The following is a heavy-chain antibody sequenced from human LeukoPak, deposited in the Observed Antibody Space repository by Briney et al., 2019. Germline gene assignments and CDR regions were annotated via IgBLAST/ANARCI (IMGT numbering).Heavy chain of an antibody. J-gene: IGHJ4*02. Sequence: GGPLSSSGVGLGFRFRFFGMTWFRKAPGKGLDWVSFIRFDGSNTYHADSVKGRFTISRDNSKNTLYLQMNSLTSADTAVYYCAKVKTDILIPDSWGQGTLVTVSS. D-gene: IGHD2-21*02. CDR2: IRFDGSNT. CDR3: AKVKTDILIPDS. V-gene: IGHV3-30*02. CDR1: GFRFRFFG.